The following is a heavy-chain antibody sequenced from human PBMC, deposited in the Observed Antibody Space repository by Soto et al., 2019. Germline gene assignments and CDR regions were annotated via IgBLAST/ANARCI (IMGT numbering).Heavy chain of an antibody. D-gene: IGHD3-22*01. J-gene: IGHJ6*02. V-gene: IGHV4-38-2*02. Sequence: SETLCLTCSVSGYSIIIGYCWGWILHPPLKGLEWIGSIYHSGSTYYNPSLKGRVTISVDTSKNQFSLKLSSVTAADTAVYYCARVTSGYLGYYYYYGMDVWGQGNTVTVSS. CDR3: ARVTSGYLGYYYYYGMDV. CDR2: IYHSGST. CDR1: GYSIIIGYC.